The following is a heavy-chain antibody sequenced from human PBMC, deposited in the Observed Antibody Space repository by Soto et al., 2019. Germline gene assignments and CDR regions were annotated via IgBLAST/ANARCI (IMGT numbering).Heavy chain of an antibody. J-gene: IGHJ4*02. Sequence: SGTLSLTCTVSGGSISSYYWSWIRQPPGKGLEWIGYIYYSGSTNYNPSLKSRVTISVDTSKNQFSLKLSSVTAADTAVYHCARGAEMATIPLVDYWGEGTLITV. CDR1: GGSISSYY. CDR3: ARGAEMATIPLVDY. D-gene: IGHD5-12*01. CDR2: IYYSGST. V-gene: IGHV4-59*12.